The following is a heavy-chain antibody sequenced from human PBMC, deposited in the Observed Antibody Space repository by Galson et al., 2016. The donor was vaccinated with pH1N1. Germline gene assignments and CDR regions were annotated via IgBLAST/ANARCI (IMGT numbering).Heavy chain of an antibody. J-gene: IGHJ4*02. CDR1: GESFNDNY. V-gene: IGHV4-34*01. CDR3: ARMFVVRLSGEDSGVFDF. CDR2: IHHSGNT. Sequence: SETLSLTCAVSGESFNDNYWSWIRQPPGKGLEWIGAIHHSGNTNYNTSLESRVTISLDTPKSRFSLKLTSVTAADTAVYYCARMFVVRLSGEDSGVFDFWGQGTLVTVSS. D-gene: IGHD2-21*01.